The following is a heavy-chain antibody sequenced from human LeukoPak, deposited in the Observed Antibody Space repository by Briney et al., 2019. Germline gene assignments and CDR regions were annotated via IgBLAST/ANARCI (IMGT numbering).Heavy chain of an antibody. V-gene: IGHV1-69*13. CDR3: AREPPLTMVRGVIIRGNWFDP. CDR2: IIPIFGTA. Sequence: PVKVSCKASGGTFSSYAISWVRQAPGQGLEWMGGIIPIFGTANYAQKFQGRVTITADESTSTAYMELSSLRSEDTAVYYCAREPPLTMVRGVIIRGNWFDPWGQGTLVTVSS. CDR1: GGTFSSYA. D-gene: IGHD3-10*01. J-gene: IGHJ5*02.